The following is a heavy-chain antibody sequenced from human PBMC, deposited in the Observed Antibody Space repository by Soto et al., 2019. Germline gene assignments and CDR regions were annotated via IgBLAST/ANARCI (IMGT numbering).Heavy chain of an antibody. D-gene: IGHD1-26*01. CDR3: AKGGEVGGVLGDH. V-gene: IGHV3-66*03. CDR2: VYDLDGT. Sequence: DVQLVESGGGLIQPGGSLRLSCVASGLTVSGKKYMAWVRQAPGKGPEWLSGVYDLDGTYYADSVRGRFTTSIDSSMNTLNMQLNSLRREDTAVYYCAKGGEVGGVLGDHWGQGTLVTVSS. CDR1: GLTVSGKKY. J-gene: IGHJ4*02.